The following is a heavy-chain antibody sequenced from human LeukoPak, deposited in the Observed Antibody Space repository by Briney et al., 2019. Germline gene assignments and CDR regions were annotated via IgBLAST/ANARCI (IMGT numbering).Heavy chain of an antibody. J-gene: IGHJ5*02. CDR3: ARDGWDTMTFDP. D-gene: IGHD3-22*01. CDR2: INHSGST. CDR1: GGSFSGYY. V-gene: IGHV4-34*01. Sequence: SETLSLTCAVYGGSFSGYYWSWIRQPPGKGLEWIGEINHSGSTNYNPSLKSRVTISLDTSKNQFSLKLSSVTAADTAVYYCARDGWDTMTFDPWGQGTLVTVSS.